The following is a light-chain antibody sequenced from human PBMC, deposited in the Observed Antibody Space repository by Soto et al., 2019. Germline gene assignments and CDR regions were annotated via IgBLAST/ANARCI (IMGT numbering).Light chain of an antibody. CDR3: QQYAISRPLT. V-gene: IGKV1-9*01. Sequence: DIQLTQSPSLLSASIGDRVTITCRASHEISTFLSWYQQKPVKAPKLLIYEASTLQSGVPSRFSGSGSGTEFTLTISGLLPEDFAAYHCQQYAISRPLTFGGGTKVDIK. CDR1: HEISTF. J-gene: IGKJ4*01. CDR2: EAS.